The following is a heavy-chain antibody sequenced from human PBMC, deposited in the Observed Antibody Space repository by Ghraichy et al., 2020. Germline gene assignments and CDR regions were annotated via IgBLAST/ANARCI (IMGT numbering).Heavy chain of an antibody. V-gene: IGHV3-23*01. CDR3: AKDQEYSSWYTDAFDI. CDR2: ISGSGGST. Sequence: VSAISGSGGSTYYADSVKGRFTISRDNSKNTLYLQMNSLRAEDTALYYCAKDQEYSSWYTDAFDIWGQG. D-gene: IGHD6-13*01. J-gene: IGHJ3*02.